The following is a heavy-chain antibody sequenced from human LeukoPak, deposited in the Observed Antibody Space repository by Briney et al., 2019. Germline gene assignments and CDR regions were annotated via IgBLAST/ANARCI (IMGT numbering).Heavy chain of an antibody. Sequence: PSETLSLTCTVSGGSISSYYWSWIRQPPGKGLEWIGYIYTSGITNYNPSLKSRVTMSVDTSKSQFSLRLSSVTAADTAVYYCARGPSGYDSHIDYWGQGTLVTVSS. CDR2: IYTSGIT. D-gene: IGHD5-12*01. V-gene: IGHV4-4*09. CDR1: GGSISSYY. J-gene: IGHJ4*02. CDR3: ARGPSGYDSHIDY.